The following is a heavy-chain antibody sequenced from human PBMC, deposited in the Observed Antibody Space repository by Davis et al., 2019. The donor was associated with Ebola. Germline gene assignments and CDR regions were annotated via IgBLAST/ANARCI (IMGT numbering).Heavy chain of an antibody. V-gene: IGHV3-53*01. CDR1: GFTVSTNY. CDR2: IYSRGTT. J-gene: IGHJ4*02. D-gene: IGHD1-26*01. Sequence: GESLKISCAASGFTVSTNYMNWIRQAPGKGLEWVAVIYSRGTTYYADSVRGRFTISRDNSKNTVDLQMNSLRAEDTAVYYCARESKWELLQVDYWGQGTLVTVSS. CDR3: ARESKWELLQVDY.